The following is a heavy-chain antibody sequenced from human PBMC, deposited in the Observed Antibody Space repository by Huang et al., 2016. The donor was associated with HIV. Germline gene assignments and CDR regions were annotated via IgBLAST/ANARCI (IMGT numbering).Heavy chain of an antibody. J-gene: IGHJ3*01. D-gene: IGHD3-16*01. CDR3: AKRGGAWGSPYAFDL. CDR1: GGSFNNFG. CDR2: VIPRFGTR. V-gene: IGHV1-69*13. Sequence: QVQLVQSGAEVRKPGSSVKVSCRASGGSFNNFGINWVRQAPGQGLEWRGGVIPRFGTRNDAQRVKDRVTSTADETTGVVHLEVASLRSDDTAVYFCAKRGGAWGSPYAFDLWGPGTMVTVSS.